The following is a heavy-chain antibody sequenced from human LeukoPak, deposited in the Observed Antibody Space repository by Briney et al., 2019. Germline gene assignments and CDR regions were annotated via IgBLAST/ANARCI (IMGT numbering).Heavy chain of an antibody. D-gene: IGHD1-14*01. Sequence: SETLSLTCAVSGGSITSHSWWSWVRQPPGKGLEWIGEIYHGGDTNYDPSVKSRVTISEDTSKNQFSLKLTSVTAADTAVYYCARHAGRRGGFDYWGQGSLVTVSS. V-gene: IGHV4-4*02. CDR1: GGSITSHSW. CDR3: ARHAGRRGGFDY. J-gene: IGHJ4*02. CDR2: IYHGGDT.